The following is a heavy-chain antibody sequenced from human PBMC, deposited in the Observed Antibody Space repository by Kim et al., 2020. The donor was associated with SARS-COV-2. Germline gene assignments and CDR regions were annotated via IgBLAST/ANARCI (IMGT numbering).Heavy chain of an antibody. J-gene: IGHJ4*02. Sequence: YTTPSLKRRVTISIDTSENRFSLKLTSVTAADTAVYYCARGTQTGTTSLTFWGQGTLVTVSS. D-gene: IGHD1-7*01. CDR3: ARGTQTGTTSLTF. V-gene: IGHV4-39*01.